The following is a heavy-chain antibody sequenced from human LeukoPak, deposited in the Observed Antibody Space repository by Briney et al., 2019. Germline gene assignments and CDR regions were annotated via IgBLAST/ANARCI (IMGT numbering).Heavy chain of an antibody. CDR2: IKQDGSEK. CDR1: GFTFSSYW. V-gene: IGHV3-7*03. J-gene: IGHJ4*02. Sequence: GGSLRLSCAASGFTFSSYWMSWVRQAPGKGLEWVANIKQDGSEKYYVDSVKGRFTISRDNAKNSLYLQMNSLRAEDTAVYYCAREVIEWFGVYCFDYWGQGTLVTVSS. D-gene: IGHD3-10*01. CDR3: AREVIEWFGVYCFDY.